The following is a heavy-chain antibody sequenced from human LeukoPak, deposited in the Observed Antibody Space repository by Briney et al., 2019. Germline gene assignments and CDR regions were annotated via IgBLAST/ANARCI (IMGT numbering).Heavy chain of an antibody. CDR2: IYTGGTP. CDR1: GFTVSSNY. J-gene: IGHJ4*02. Sequence: GGSLRLSCVASGFTVSSNYMTWVRQAPGKGLEWVSVIYTGGTPYYADSVKGRFTISRDISKNTVNLQMNSLRVEDTAVYFCARGAATGPTLGLDYWGQGTLVTVSS. D-gene: IGHD6-13*01. V-gene: IGHV3-53*01. CDR3: ARGAATGPTLGLDY.